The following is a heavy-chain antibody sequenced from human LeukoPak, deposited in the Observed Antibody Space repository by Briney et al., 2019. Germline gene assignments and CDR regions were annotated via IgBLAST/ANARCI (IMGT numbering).Heavy chain of an antibody. CDR1: GFTFSSYA. Sequence: GGSLRLSCAASGFTFSSYAMSWVRQAPGKGLEWVSIISGIGGITYYPDSVKGRFTISRDNSKNTLYLQMNSLRAEDTAVYYCARDWGVLEYFDYWAREPWSPSPQ. D-gene: IGHD3-10*01. V-gene: IGHV3-23*01. CDR2: ISGIGGIT. J-gene: IGHJ4*02. CDR3: ARDWGVLEYFDY.